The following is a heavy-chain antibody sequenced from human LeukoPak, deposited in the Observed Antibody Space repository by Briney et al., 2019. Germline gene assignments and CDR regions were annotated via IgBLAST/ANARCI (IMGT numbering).Heavy chain of an antibody. D-gene: IGHD1-26*01. CDR1: GGSISSYY. Sequence: SETLSLTCTVSGGSISSYYWSWIRQPPGKGLEWIGYIYYSGSTNYNPSLKGRVTISVDTSKNQFSLKLSSVTAADTAVYYCASAPRYSGSYWGFDYWGQGTLVTVSS. V-gene: IGHV4-59*01. CDR2: IYYSGST. CDR3: ASAPRYSGSYWGFDY. J-gene: IGHJ4*02.